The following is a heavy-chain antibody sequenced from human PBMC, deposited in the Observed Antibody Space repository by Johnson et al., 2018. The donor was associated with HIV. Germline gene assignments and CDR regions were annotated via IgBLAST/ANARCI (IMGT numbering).Heavy chain of an antibody. Sequence: VQLVESGGGLVQPGGSLRLSCAASGFTFSNAWMSWVRQAPGKGLEWVGRIKSKTDGGTTDYAAPVKGRFTIPRDDSKNTLYLQMNSLKTEDTAVYYCTRDDLEYDILTGYHEAFDIWGQGTMVTVSS. V-gene: IGHV3-15*01. CDR2: IKSKTDGGTT. CDR1: GFTFSNAW. D-gene: IGHD3-9*01. J-gene: IGHJ3*02. CDR3: TRDDLEYDILTGYHEAFDI.